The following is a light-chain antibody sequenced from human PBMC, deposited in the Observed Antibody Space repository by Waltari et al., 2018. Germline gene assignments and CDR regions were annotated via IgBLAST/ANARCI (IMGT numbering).Light chain of an antibody. Sequence: QTVVTQEPSFSVSPGGTVTLTCGLSSGSVSTSYSPSWYPQTPGQAPRTIIYSTNTRSSGVPDRFSGAILGNKAALTITGAQADDESDFYCVLYMGSGIWVFGGGTKLTVL. CDR3: VLYMGSGIWV. CDR2: STN. V-gene: IGLV8-61*01. J-gene: IGLJ3*02. CDR1: SGSVSTSYS.